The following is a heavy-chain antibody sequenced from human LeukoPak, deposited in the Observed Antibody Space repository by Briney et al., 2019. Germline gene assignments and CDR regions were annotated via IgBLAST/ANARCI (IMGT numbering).Heavy chain of an antibody. CDR3: ARTLGWSRVLGWFDP. D-gene: IGHD3-3*02. CDR1: GGSFSGYY. V-gene: IGHV4-34*01. Sequence: SETLSHTCAVYGGSFSGYYWSWIRQPPGKGLEWIGEINHSGSTNYNPSLKSRVTISVDTSKNQFSLKLSSVTAADTAVYYCARTLGWSRVLGWFDPWGQGTLVTVSS. CDR2: INHSGST. J-gene: IGHJ5*02.